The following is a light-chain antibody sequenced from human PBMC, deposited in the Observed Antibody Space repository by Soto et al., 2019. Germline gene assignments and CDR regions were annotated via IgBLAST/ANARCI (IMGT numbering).Light chain of an antibody. V-gene: IGLV2-18*02. J-gene: IGLJ1*01. CDR1: SNGVGGYNR. CDR2: EVT. Sequence: QSVLTQPPSVSGSPGQSVTISCTGTSNGVGGYNRVSWYQQSPGTAPKVLIYEVTNRPSGVPDRFSGSKSGNTAYLTISGLQAEDEADYYCNSYTRSVTYVFGTGTKVTVL. CDR3: NSYTRSVTYV.